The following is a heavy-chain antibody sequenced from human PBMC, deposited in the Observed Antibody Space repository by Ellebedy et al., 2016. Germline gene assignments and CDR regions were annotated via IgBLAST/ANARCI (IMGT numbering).Heavy chain of an antibody. Sequence: SETLSLTXTVSGGSISSYYWSWIRQPPGKGLEWIGYIYYSGSTNYNPSLKSRVTISVDTSKNQFSLKLSSVTAADTAVYYCARGGVVYYYGMDVWGQGTTVTVSS. CDR1: GGSISSYY. D-gene: IGHD2-15*01. J-gene: IGHJ6*02. V-gene: IGHV4-59*01. CDR2: IYYSGST. CDR3: ARGGVVYYYGMDV.